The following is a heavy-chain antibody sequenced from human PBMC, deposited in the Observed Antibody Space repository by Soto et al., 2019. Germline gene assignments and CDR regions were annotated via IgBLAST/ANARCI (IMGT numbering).Heavy chain of an antibody. J-gene: IGHJ4*02. V-gene: IGHV1-69*08. CDR2: IIPILGIA. Sequence: QVQLVQSGAEVKKPGSSVKVSCKASGGTFSSYTISWVQQAPGQGLEWMGRIIPILGIANYAQKFQGRVTITADKSTSTAYMELSSLRSEDTAVYYCARERVGDDYGDYGGGYFDYWGQGTLVTVSS. CDR3: ARERVGDDYGDYGGGYFDY. D-gene: IGHD4-17*01. CDR1: GGTFSSYT.